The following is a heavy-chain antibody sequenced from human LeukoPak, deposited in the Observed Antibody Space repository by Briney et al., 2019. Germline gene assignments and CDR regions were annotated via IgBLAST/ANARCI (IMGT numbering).Heavy chain of an antibody. Sequence: PGGSLRLSCAASGFTFSSYWMSWVRQAPGKGLEWVANIKQDGSEKYYVDSVKGRFTISRDNARDSLYLQMNSLRAEDTAVYYCARIGGGRYFGVIIPYYFDYWGQGTLVTVSS. CDR2: IKQDGSEK. CDR1: GFTFSSYW. J-gene: IGHJ4*02. CDR3: ARIGGGRYFGVIIPYYFDY. V-gene: IGHV3-7*01. D-gene: IGHD3-3*01.